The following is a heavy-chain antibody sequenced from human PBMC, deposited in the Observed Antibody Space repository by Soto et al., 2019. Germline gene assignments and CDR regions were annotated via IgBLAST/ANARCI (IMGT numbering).Heavy chain of an antibody. CDR1: GGSISSGGYY. Sequence: PSETLSLTCTVSGGSISSGGYYWSWIRQHPGKGLEWIGYIYYSGSTYYNPSLKSRVTISVDTSKNQFSLKLGSVTAADTAVYYCARDCSGYDRRWFDPWGQGTLVTVSS. CDR3: ARDCSGYDRRWFDP. CDR2: IYYSGST. J-gene: IGHJ5*02. V-gene: IGHV4-31*03. D-gene: IGHD5-12*01.